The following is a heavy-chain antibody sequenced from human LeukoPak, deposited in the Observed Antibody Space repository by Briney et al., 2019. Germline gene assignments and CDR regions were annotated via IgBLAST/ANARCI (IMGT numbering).Heavy chain of an antibody. V-gene: IGHV4-61*08. CDR2: IYYSGST. J-gene: IGHJ6*02. CDR3: ARDTYYYGSGSYYFYGMDV. CDR1: GGSISSGGYY. Sequence: PSETLSLTCTVSGGSISSGGYYWSWIRQPPGKGLEWIGYIYYSGSTNYNPSLKSRVTISVDTSKNQFSLKLSSVTAADTAVYYCARDTYYYGSGSYYFYGMDVWGQGTTVTVSS. D-gene: IGHD3-10*01.